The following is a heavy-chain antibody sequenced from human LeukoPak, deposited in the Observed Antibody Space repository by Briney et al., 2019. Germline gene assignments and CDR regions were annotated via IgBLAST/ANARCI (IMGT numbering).Heavy chain of an antibody. J-gene: IGHJ5*02. D-gene: IGHD1-14*01. CDR1: GYSISSGYY. V-gene: IGHV4-38-2*02. CDR3: ARSPPLTGPLSWFDP. Sequence: SETLSLTCTVSGYSISSGYYWGWIRQPPGQGLEWIGSIYHSGSTYYNPSLKSRVTISVDTSKNQFSLKLSSVTAADTAVYYCARSPPLTGPLSWFDPWGQGTLVTVSS. CDR2: IYHSGST.